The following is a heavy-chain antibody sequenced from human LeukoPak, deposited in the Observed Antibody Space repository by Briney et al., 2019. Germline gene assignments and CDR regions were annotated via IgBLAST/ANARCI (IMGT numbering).Heavy chain of an antibody. V-gene: IGHV1-2*02. J-gene: IGHJ6*02. Sequence: EASVKVSCKASGYTFTGYYMHWVRQAPGQGLEWMGWINPNGGGTNYAQKFQGRVTMTRDTSISTAYMELSRLRSDDTAVYYCARVGLLDYGMDVGGQGTTVTVS. CDR2: INPNGGGT. CDR1: GYTFTGYY. CDR3: ARVGLLDYGMDV. D-gene: IGHD3-10*01.